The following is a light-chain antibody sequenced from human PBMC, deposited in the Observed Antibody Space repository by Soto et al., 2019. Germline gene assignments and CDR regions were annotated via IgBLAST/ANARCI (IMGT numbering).Light chain of an antibody. CDR1: QSVNSN. J-gene: IGKJ4*01. CDR2: GAS. Sequence: EIVLTQSPATLSVSPGDRATLSCRASQSVNSNLAWYQQKPGQAPRLLIYGASTRATGIPARFSGSGSGTDFTLTISSLQSEDCAVYSCQHYNHWPLTFGGGTKVDIK. CDR3: QHYNHWPLT. V-gene: IGKV3-15*01.